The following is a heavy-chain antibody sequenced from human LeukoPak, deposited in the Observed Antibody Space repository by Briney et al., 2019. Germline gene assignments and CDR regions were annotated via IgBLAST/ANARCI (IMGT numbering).Heavy chain of an antibody. CDR1: GFTFGDYA. D-gene: IGHD5-18*01. CDR3: AKDLMGLWDPSCWFDP. V-gene: IGHV3-30*02. Sequence: GRSLRLSCTASGFTFGDYAMSWVRQAPGKGLEWVAFIRYDGSNKYYADSVKGRFTISRDNSKNTLYLQMNSLRAEDTAVYCCAKDLMGLWDPSCWFDPWGQGTLVTVSS. J-gene: IGHJ5*02. CDR2: IRYDGSNK.